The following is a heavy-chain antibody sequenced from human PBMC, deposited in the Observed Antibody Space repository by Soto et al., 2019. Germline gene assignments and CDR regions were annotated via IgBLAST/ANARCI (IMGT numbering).Heavy chain of an antibody. Sequence: LVKVSCKASGYTLTDYFMHWVRQAPGQGLEWMGWISPNNGGTNYAQKFQGRVTMTRDTSISAAYMELSSLRSDDTAVYYCARGSPSLPSDYWDQGTLVTVSS. CDR3: ARGSPSLPSDY. D-gene: IGHD2-15*01. J-gene: IGHJ4*02. V-gene: IGHV1-2*02. CDR1: GYTLTDYF. CDR2: ISPNNGGT.